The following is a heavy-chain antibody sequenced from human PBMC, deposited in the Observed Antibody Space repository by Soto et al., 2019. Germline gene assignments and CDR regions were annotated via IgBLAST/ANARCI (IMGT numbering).Heavy chain of an antibody. CDR2: INYSGST. Sequence: SETLSLTCTVSGGSISSGRYYWSWIRQHPGKGLEWIGYINYSGSTYYNPSLKSRVTISVDTSKNQFSLKLSSVTDADTAVYYCARNFFGSGSYSNYGMAVWGQGTTVTGSS. V-gene: IGHV4-31*03. J-gene: IGHJ6*02. D-gene: IGHD3-10*01. CDR3: ARNFFGSGSYSNYGMAV. CDR1: GGSISSGRYY.